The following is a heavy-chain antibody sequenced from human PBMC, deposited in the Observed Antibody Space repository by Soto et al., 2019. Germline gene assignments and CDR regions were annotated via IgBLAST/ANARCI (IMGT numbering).Heavy chain of an antibody. D-gene: IGHD3-22*01. CDR2: MSYDGSNK. CDR3: ARVPDSGGYYFNWFDP. J-gene: IGHJ5*02. Sequence: QVQLVESGGGVVQPGRSLRLSCAASGFTFSSYAMHWVRQAPGKGLEWVAVMSYDGSNKYYADSVKGRFTIPRDNSKNTGNLQMNSVRAEDTAVYYCARVPDSGGYYFNWFDPRGQGTLVTVSS. CDR1: GFTFSSYA. V-gene: IGHV3-30*14.